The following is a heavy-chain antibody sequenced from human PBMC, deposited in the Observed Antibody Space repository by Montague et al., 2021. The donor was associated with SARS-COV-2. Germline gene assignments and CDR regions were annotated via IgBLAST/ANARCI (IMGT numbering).Heavy chain of an antibody. J-gene: IGHJ4*02. V-gene: IGHV4-4*07. CDR3: ARGVAAAPPVVDY. D-gene: IGHD2-15*01. CDR2: ISAGGGA. Sequence: SETLSLTCTVSGDSITYFYWNWIRQPAGNGLEWIGRISAGGGANYNPSLKSRVTMSMDTSKRKLYLKLNSVTAADTAVYYCARGVAAAPPVVDYWGPGTLVPV. CDR1: GDSITYFY.